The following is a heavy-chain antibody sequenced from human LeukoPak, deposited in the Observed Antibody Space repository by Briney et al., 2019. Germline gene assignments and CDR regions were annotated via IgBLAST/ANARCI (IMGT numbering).Heavy chain of an antibody. CDR2: IYYSGST. D-gene: IGHD2-2*02. J-gene: IGHJ4*02. V-gene: IGHV4-39*07. Sequence: SETLSLTCTVSGGSISSSTYFWGWIRQPPGKGLEWIGTIYYSGSTYYNPSLKSRVTISVDSSKNQFSLKLNSVTAADTAVYYCAREGYCSGTSCYNFNYWGQGTLVTVSS. CDR3: AREGYCSGTSCYNFNY. CDR1: GGSISSSTYF.